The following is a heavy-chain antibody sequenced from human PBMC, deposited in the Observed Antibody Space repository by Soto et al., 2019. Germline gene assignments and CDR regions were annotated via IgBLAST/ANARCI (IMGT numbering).Heavy chain of an antibody. CDR3: ARSYCSDISCKAHHY. CDR1: GGFFSGHY. J-gene: IGHJ4*02. Sequence: QVQLQQWGAGLLKPSETLSLTCAVYGGFFSGHYCSWIRQPPGKGLEWIGEINRSGSTNYNPSLKSRVTISADSSKNHCSLELSSVTAADTAVYYCARSYCSDISCKAHHYWAQGTLVTVSS. CDR2: INRSGST. V-gene: IGHV4-34*01. D-gene: IGHD2-2*01.